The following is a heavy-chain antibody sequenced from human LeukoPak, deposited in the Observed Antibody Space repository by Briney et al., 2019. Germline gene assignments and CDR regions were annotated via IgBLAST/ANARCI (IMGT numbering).Heavy chain of an antibody. V-gene: IGHV4-61*02. D-gene: IGHD6-6*01. J-gene: IGHJ4*02. CDR2: IYTSGST. Sequence: SQTLSLTCTVSGGSISSGSYYWSWIRQPAGKGLEWIGRIYTSGSTNYNPSLKSRVTISVDTSKNQFSLKLSSVTAADTAVYYCARDSPQSSSDYWGQGTLVTVSS. CDR3: ARDSPQSSSDY. CDR1: GGSISSGSYY.